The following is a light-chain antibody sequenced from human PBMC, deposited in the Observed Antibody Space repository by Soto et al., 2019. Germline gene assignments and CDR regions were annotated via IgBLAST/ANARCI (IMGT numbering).Light chain of an antibody. Sequence: DIQMTQSPSSLSASVGDRVTITCRASQSISSYLNWYQHKPGKAPKLLIYAASSLQTGVTSRFSGSRSGPDFALAFISLQREAFATYYFQQTDTFPRTFGQGAKVAMK. CDR2: AAS. J-gene: IGKJ1*01. CDR3: QQTDTFPRT. CDR1: QSISSY. V-gene: IGKV1-39*01.